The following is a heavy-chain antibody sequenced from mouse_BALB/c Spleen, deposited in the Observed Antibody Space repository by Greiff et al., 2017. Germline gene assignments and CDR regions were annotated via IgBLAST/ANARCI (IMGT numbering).Heavy chain of an antibody. J-gene: IGHJ1*01. Sequence: EVKLMESGGGLVKPGGSLKLSCAASGFTFSSYAMSWVRQTPEKRLEWVASISSGGSTYYPDSVKGRFTISRDNARNILYLQMSSLRSEDTAMYYCARGSRGKTYYGNYDWYFDVWGAGTTVTVSS. V-gene: IGHV5-6-5*01. CDR1: GFTFSSYA. D-gene: IGHD2-10*01. CDR3: ARGSRGKTYYGNYDWYFDV. CDR2: ISSGGST.